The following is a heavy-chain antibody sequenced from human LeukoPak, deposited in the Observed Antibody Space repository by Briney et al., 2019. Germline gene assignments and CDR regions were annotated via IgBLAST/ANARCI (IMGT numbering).Heavy chain of an antibody. V-gene: IGHV4-31*03. D-gene: IGHD6-19*01. CDR1: GGSISSGGYY. CDR2: IYYSGST. Sequence: SETLSLTCTVSGGSISSGGYYWSWIRQHPGKGLEWIGYIYYSGSTYYNPSLKSRVTISVDTSKNQFSLKLSSVTAADTAVYYCARGTVAGTPHDYWGQGTLVTVSS. J-gene: IGHJ4*02. CDR3: ARGTVAGTPHDY.